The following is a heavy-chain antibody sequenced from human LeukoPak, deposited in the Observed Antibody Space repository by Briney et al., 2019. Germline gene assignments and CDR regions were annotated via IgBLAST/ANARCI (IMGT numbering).Heavy chain of an antibody. CDR3: AGRMRDAFDI. Sequence: PSETLSLTCTVSGGSISSSSYYWGWIRQPPGKGLEWIGSIYYSGSTYYNPSLKSRVTISVDTSKNQFSLKLSSVTAADTAVYYCAGRMRDAFDIWGQGTMVTVSS. D-gene: IGHD2-15*01. CDR1: GGSISSSSYY. CDR2: IYYSGST. J-gene: IGHJ3*02. V-gene: IGHV4-39*07.